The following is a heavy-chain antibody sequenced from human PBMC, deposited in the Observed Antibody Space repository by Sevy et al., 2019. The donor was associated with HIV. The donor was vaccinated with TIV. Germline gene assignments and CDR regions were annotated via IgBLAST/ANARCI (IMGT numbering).Heavy chain of an antibody. D-gene: IGHD6-19*01. V-gene: IGHV1-69*13. CDR1: GGTFSSYA. CDR3: ARTIAVAGAVSGDFDY. Sequence: ASVKVSCKASGGTFSSYAISWVRQAPGQGLEWMGGIIPIFGTANYAQKFQGRVTITADESTGTDYMELTGLGSEDTAVYYCARTIAVAGAVSGDFDYWGLGTLGTVSS. J-gene: IGHJ4*01. CDR2: IIPIFGTA.